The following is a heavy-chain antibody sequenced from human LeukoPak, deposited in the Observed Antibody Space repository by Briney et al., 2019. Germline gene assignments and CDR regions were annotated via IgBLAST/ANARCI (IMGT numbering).Heavy chain of an antibody. CDR1: GYTFTSYA. J-gene: IGHJ3*02. Sequence: ASVKVSCKASGYTFTSYAMHWVRQAPGQRLEWMGWINAGNGNTKYSQKFQGRVTITRDTSASTAYMELSSLRSKDTAVYYCAREPKPMVRGVMVAFDIWGQGTMVTVSS. CDR3: AREPKPMVRGVMVAFDI. CDR2: INAGNGNT. V-gene: IGHV1-3*01. D-gene: IGHD3-10*01.